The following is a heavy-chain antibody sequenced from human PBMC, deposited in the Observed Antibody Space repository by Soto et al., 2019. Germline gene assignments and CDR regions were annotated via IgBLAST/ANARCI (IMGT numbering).Heavy chain of an antibody. CDR2: ISSNGGST. CDR1: GFTFSSYA. Sequence: GGSLRLSCSASGFTFSSYAMHWVRQAPGKGPEYVSAISSNGGSTYYADSVKGRFTISRDNSKNTLYLQMSSLRAEDTAVYYCVKDSQIAAAGPGYFDYWGQGTLVTVSS. J-gene: IGHJ4*02. D-gene: IGHD6-13*01. V-gene: IGHV3-64D*06. CDR3: VKDSQIAAAGPGYFDY.